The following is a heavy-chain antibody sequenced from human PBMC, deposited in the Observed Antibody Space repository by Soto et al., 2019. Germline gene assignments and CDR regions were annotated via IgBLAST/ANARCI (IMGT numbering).Heavy chain of an antibody. V-gene: IGHV1-18*01. D-gene: IGHD2-15*01. CDR2: ISAYNGNT. CDR3: AREIQFYCSGGSCYSRSDAFDI. CDR1: GYTFTRYG. Sequence: GASVKVSCKASGYTFTRYGISWVRQAPGQGLEWMGWISAYNGNTNYAQKLQGRVTMTTDTSTSTAYMELRSLRSDDTAVYYCAREIQFYCSGGSCYSRSDAFDIWGQGTMVTVSS. J-gene: IGHJ3*02.